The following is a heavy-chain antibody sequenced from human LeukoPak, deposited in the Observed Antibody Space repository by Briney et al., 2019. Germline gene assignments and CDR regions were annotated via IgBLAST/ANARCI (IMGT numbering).Heavy chain of an antibody. CDR3: AREDTPMIIPFDY. Sequence: PSETLSLTCSVSGSSISSGHYWGWIRQPPGKGLEWIGYIYHSGSTVYNPSLKSRVTLSLDTSKNQFSLKLSSVTAADTAVYYCAREDTPMIIPFDYWGQGTLVTVSS. J-gene: IGHJ4*02. V-gene: IGHV4-38-2*02. CDR2: IYHSGST. D-gene: IGHD5-18*01. CDR1: GSSISSGHY.